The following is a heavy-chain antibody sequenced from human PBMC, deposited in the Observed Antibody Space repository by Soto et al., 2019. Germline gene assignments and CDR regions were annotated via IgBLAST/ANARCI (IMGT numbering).Heavy chain of an antibody. Sequence: GESLKISCKGSGYSFTSYWIGWVRQMPGKGLEWMGTIYPGDSDTRYSPSFQGQVTISADKSISTAYLQWSSLKASETAMYYCARQAVAGTRWFDPWGQGTLVTVSS. V-gene: IGHV5-51*01. J-gene: IGHJ5*02. CDR1: GYSFTSYW. D-gene: IGHD6-19*01. CDR2: IYPGDSDT. CDR3: ARQAVAGTRWFDP.